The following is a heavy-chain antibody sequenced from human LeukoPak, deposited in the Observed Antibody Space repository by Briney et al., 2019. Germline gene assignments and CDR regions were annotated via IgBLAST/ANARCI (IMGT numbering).Heavy chain of an antibody. Sequence: SETLSLTCTVSGGSISSSSYYWGWIRQPPGKGLEWIGSIYYSGSTYYNPSLKSRVTISVDTSKNQFSLKLSSVTAADTAVYYCASEALTGYPYYFDYWGQGTLVTVSS. CDR1: GGSISSSSYY. V-gene: IGHV4-39*01. CDR3: ASEALTGYPYYFDY. CDR2: IYYSGST. D-gene: IGHD3-9*01. J-gene: IGHJ4*02.